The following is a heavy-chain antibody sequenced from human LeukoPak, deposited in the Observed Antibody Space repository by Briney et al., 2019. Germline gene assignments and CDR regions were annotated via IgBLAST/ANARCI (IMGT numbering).Heavy chain of an antibody. CDR1: GFTFTGYY. CDR2: INTNSGGT. CDR3: ARDREMATMSFDY. Sequence: ASVKVSCKASGFTFTGYYMHWVRQAPGQGLEWMGWINTNSGGTNYAQKFQGRVTMTRDTSISTAYMELSRLRSDDTAVYYCARDREMATMSFDYWGQGTLVTVSS. J-gene: IGHJ4*02. D-gene: IGHD5-24*01. V-gene: IGHV1-2*02.